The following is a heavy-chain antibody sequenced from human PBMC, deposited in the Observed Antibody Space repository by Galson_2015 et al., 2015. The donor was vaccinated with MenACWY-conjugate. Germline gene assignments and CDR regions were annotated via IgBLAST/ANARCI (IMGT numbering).Heavy chain of an antibody. Sequence: SLRLSCAGSGLTFSGYGMGWVRQTPGKGLEWVSSISYVGERTYYADSVKGRFTISRDTSKNTLYLQMNSLRVEDTAVFFCAKSYYCDSNGANPEAFDYWGQGSLVTVSS. CDR3: AKSYYCDSNGANPEAFDY. CDR1: GLTFSGYG. CDR2: ISYVGERT. D-gene: IGHD3-22*01. V-gene: IGHV3-23*01. J-gene: IGHJ4*02.